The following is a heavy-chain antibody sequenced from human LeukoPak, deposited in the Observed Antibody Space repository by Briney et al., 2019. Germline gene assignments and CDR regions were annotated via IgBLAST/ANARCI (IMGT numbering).Heavy chain of an antibody. CDR2: ISYDGSNK. V-gene: IGHV3-30*04. J-gene: IGHJ4*02. CDR1: GFTFSSYA. Sequence: PGGSLRLSWAASGFTFSSYAMHWVRQAPGKGLEWVAVISYDGSNKYYADSVKGRFTISRDNSKNTLYLQMNSLRAEDTAVYYCARDDYYGSGSYGVLGFDYWGQGTLVTVSS. D-gene: IGHD3-10*01. CDR3: ARDDYYGSGSYGVLGFDY.